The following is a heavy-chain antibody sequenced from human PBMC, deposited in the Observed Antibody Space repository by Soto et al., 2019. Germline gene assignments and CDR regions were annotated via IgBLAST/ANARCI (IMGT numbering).Heavy chain of an antibody. D-gene: IGHD6-19*01. Sequence: GGSLRLSCAASGFTFSSYGMHWVRQAPGKGLEWVALIWYDGTNKYYADSVTGRFTISRDNSNNILYLQMNNLRAEDTAVYFCARKVAGTDSYGMHVWGQGTTVTVSS. CDR1: GFTFSSYG. CDR2: IWYDGTNK. J-gene: IGHJ6*02. CDR3: ARKVAGTDSYGMHV. V-gene: IGHV3-33*01.